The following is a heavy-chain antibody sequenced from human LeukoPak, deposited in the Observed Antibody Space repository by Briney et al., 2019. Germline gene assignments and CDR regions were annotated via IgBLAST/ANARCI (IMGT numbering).Heavy chain of an antibody. Sequence: SETLSLTCTVSGGSISSSSYYWGWIRQPPGKGLEWIGSIYYSGSTYYNPSLKSRVTISVDTSKNHFSVKLSSVTAPYKRCDHCSRISYYDFWSGYYYYYMDVWGKGTTVTVSS. CDR1: GGSISSSSYY. J-gene: IGHJ6*03. D-gene: IGHD3-3*01. V-gene: IGHV4-39*02. CDR2: IYYSGST. CDR3: SRISYYDFWSGYYYYYMDV.